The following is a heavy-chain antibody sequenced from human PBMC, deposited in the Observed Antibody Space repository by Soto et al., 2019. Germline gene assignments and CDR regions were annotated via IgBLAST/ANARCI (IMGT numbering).Heavy chain of an antibody. Sequence: QVQLVQSGAEVKKPGASVKVSCKASGYNFMRQGFTWVRQAPGQGLEWMGWINVDNGETKYPQKIQGRVTMTTDTSTSTVYMELRSLTSDDTAVYYCARWISGGYSDWFDPWGHGTLVTVSS. D-gene: IGHD1-26*01. V-gene: IGHV1-18*01. CDR2: INVDNGET. CDR3: ARWISGGYSDWFDP. J-gene: IGHJ5*02. CDR1: GYNFMRQG.